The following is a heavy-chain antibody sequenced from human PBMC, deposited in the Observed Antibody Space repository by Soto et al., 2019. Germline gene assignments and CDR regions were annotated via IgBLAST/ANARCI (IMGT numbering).Heavy chain of an antibody. CDR1: GYTFTAYR. CDR3: TREEYCTGGTCYRYFGL. J-gene: IGHJ2*01. D-gene: IGHD2-15*01. V-gene: IGHV1-3*01. Sequence: QAQLVQSGAEVKKPGASVRVSCTTSGYTFTAYRIHWLRQAPGQRLEWLGWINPDNGNTKYSQNFWGRVTITRDTSASTAHMELSSLRPEDTAIYYCTREEYCTGGTCYRYFGLWGRGTLVTVSS. CDR2: INPDNGNT.